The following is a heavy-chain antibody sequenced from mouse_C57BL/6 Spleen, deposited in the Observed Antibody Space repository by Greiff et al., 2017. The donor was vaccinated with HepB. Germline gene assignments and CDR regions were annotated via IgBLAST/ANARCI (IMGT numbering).Heavy chain of an antibody. CDR1: GYAFSSYW. V-gene: IGHV1-80*01. Sequence: VQLQQSGAELVKPGASVKISCKASGYAFSSYWMNWVKQRPGKGLEWIGQIYPGDGDTNYNGKFKGKATLTADKSSSTAYMQLSSLNSEDSAVYFSARESPYGYFDYWGQGTTLTVSS. D-gene: IGHD1-1*02. J-gene: IGHJ2*01. CDR2: IYPGDGDT. CDR3: ARESPYGYFDY.